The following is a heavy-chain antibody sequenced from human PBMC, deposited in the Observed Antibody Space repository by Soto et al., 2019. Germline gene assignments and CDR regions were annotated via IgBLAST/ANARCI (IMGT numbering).Heavy chain of an antibody. V-gene: IGHV4-34*01. CDR1: GGSFSGYY. J-gene: IGHJ6*03. Sequence: KLSETLSLTCAVYGGSFSGYYWSWIRQRPGKGLEWIGEINHSGSTNYNPSLKSRVTISVDTSKNQFSLKLSSVTAADTAVYYCARQYYGSGSLYYYYYYMDVWGKGTTVTVSS. CDR3: ARQYYGSGSLYYYYYYMDV. D-gene: IGHD3-10*01. CDR2: INHSGST.